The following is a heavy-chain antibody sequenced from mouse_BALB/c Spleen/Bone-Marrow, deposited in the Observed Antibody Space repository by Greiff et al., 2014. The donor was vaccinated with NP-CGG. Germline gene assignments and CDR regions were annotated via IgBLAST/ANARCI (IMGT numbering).Heavy chain of an antibody. CDR3: ARMITTRGFDY. D-gene: IGHD2-4*01. J-gene: IGHJ2*01. Sequence: VQLQESGAEPLKPGTSVKLSCKASGYTFTRYWMHWVKRRPGQGLEWIGELNPSNGHTNYNGKFKNKATVTVDKSSSTAYMQLSSLTSEDSAVYYCARMITTRGFDYWGQGTTLTVSS. CDR2: LNPSNGHT. CDR1: GYTFTRYW. V-gene: IGHV1S81*02.